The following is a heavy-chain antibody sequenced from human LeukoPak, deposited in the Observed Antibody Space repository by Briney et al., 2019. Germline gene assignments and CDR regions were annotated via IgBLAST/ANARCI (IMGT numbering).Heavy chain of an antibody. J-gene: IGHJ5*02. CDR3: ARENYYGSGSYRAGAGNWFDP. D-gene: IGHD3-10*01. Sequence: PGGSLRLSCAASGFTFSSYGMNWVRQAPGKGLEWVSYISSSGSTIYYADSVKGRFTISRDNAKNLLYLQMNSLRAEDTAVYYCARENYYGSGSYRAGAGNWFDPRGQGTLVTVSS. CDR1: GFTFSSYG. V-gene: IGHV3-48*04. CDR2: ISSSGSTI.